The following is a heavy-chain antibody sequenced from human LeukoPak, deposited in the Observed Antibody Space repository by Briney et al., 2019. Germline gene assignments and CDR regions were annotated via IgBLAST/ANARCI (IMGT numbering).Heavy chain of an antibody. D-gene: IGHD2-15*01. CDR3: ARHLAPIHISHYYYGMDV. CDR1: GYTFTSYD. Sequence: ASVKVSCKASGYTFTSYDINWVRQATGQGLEWMGWMNPNSGGTNYAQKFQGWVTMTRDTSISTAYMELSGLRSDDTAVYYCARHLAPIHISHYYYGMDVWGQGTTVTVSS. CDR2: MNPNSGGT. V-gene: IGHV1-2*04. J-gene: IGHJ6*02.